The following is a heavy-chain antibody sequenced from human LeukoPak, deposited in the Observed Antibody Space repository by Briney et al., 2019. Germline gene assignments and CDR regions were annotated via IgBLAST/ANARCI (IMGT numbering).Heavy chain of an antibody. J-gene: IGHJ5*02. V-gene: IGHV4-39*01. D-gene: IGHD3-22*01. CDR1: GDSIGRGNYY. CDR3: ARHRSYYHDSSGYKP. CDR2: INHSGST. Sequence: SETLSLTCTVSGDSIGRGNYYWSWIRQPPGKGLEWIGEINHSGSTNYNPSLKSRVTISVDTSKNQFSLKLSSVTAADTAVYYCARHRSYYHDSSGYKPWGQGTLVTVSS.